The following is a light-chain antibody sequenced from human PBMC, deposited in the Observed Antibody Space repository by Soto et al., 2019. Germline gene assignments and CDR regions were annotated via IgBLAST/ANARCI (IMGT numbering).Light chain of an antibody. V-gene: IGKV3D-20*01. CDR3: QQYGSSPYT. Sequence: EIVLTQSPATLSLSPGERATLSCGASQSVSSSHLAWYQQKPGLAPRLLIYDASSRATGITDRFSGSGSGTDFTLTIRRLEPEDSAVYYCQQYGSSPYTFGQGTKLEIK. J-gene: IGKJ2*01. CDR1: QSVSSSH. CDR2: DAS.